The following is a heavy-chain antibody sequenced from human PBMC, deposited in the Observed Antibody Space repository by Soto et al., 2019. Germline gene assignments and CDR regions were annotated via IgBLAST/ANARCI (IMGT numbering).Heavy chain of an antibody. CDR2: IYYSGST. D-gene: IGHD2-2*02. CDR1: GGSISSGDYY. Sequence: SETLSLTCTVSGGSISSGDYYWSWIRQHPGKGLEWIGYIYYSGSTYYNPSLKSRVTISVDTSKNQFSLKLSSVTAADTAVYYCARDLNTSNDYWGQGTLVTVSS. J-gene: IGHJ4*02. V-gene: IGHV4-31*03. CDR3: ARDLNTSNDY.